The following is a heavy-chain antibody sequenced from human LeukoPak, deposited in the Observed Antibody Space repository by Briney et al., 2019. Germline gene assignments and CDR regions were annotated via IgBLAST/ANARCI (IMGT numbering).Heavy chain of an antibody. CDR3: AREVAYYDILTGYHHMGSYIDY. V-gene: IGHV1-69*05. CDR2: IIPIFGTA. J-gene: IGHJ4*02. D-gene: IGHD3-9*01. CDR1: GGTFSSYA. Sequence: ASVKVSCKASGGTFSSYAISWVRQAPGQGLEWMGRIIPIFGTANYAQKFQGRVTITTDESTSTAYMELSSLRSEDTAVYYCAREVAYYDILTGYHHMGSYIDYWGQGTLVTVSS.